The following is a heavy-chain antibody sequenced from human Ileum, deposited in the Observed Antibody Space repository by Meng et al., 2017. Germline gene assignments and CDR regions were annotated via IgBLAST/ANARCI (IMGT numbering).Heavy chain of an antibody. CDR3: ARYYYDSSGVTWFDP. CDR1: GDSISSGDHY. V-gene: IGHV4-31*03. D-gene: IGHD3-22*01. J-gene: IGHJ5*02. Sequence: VHLQESGPGLVKPSQTLSLTCTVSGDSISSGDHYWTWSRQHPGKGLEWIGYFYFSGSTYYNPSLKSRVSISVDTPKNQFSLRMSSVTAADTAVYYCARYYYDSSGVTWFDPWGQGTLVTVSS. CDR2: FYFSGST.